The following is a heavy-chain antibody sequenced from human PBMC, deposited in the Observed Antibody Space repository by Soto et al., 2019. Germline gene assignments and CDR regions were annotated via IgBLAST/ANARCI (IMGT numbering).Heavy chain of an antibody. V-gene: IGHV3-30*18. CDR3: AKESSGSYPLFDP. Sequence: GGSLRLSCAASGFTFSSYGMHWVRQAPGKGLEWVAVISYDGSNKYYADSVKGRFTISRDNSKNTLYLQMNSLRAEDTAVYYCAKESSGSYPLFDPWGQGTLETVSS. CDR1: GFTFSSYG. J-gene: IGHJ5*02. CDR2: ISYDGSNK. D-gene: IGHD3-10*01.